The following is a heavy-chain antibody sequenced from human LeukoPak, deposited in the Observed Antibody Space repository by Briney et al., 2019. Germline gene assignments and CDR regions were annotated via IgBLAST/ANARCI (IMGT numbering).Heavy chain of an antibody. CDR1: RFTFSSYG. V-gene: IGHV3-30*18. CDR2: ISYDGSNK. Sequence: GGSLRLSCVASRFTFSSYGMHWVRQAPGKGLEWVAVISYDGSNKYYADSVKGRFTISRDNSKNTLYLQMNSLRAEDTAVYYCAKDYSYSSSGPSFNYWGQGTLVTVSS. J-gene: IGHJ4*02. D-gene: IGHD6-13*01. CDR3: AKDYSYSSSGPSFNY.